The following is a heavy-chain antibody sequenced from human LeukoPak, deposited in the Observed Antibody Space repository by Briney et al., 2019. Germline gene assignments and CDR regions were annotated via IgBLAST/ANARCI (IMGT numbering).Heavy chain of an antibody. CDR3: ARVPPPPGTAADYYYYMDV. V-gene: IGHV1-69-2*01. CDR1: GYTFTDYY. Sequence: ATVKISCKVSGYTFTDYYMHWVQQAPGKGLEWMGLVDPEDGETIYAEQFQGRVTITADTSTDTAYMELSSLRSEDTAVYYCARVPPPPGTAADYYYYMDVWGKGTTVTVS. J-gene: IGHJ6*03. CDR2: VDPEDGET. D-gene: IGHD1-7*01.